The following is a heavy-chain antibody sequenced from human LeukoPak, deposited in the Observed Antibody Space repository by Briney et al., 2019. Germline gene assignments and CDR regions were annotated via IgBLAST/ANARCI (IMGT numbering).Heavy chain of an antibody. V-gene: IGHV4-4*09. D-gene: IGHD6-13*01. CDR1: GGSISSYY. Sequence: SETLSLTCTVSGGSISSYYWSWIRQPPGKGLEWIGYIYTSGSTNYNPSLKSRVTISVDTSKNQFSLKLSSVTAADTAVYYCARQDSSSYPLVWFDPWGQGTLVTVSS. J-gene: IGHJ5*02. CDR2: IYTSGST. CDR3: ARQDSSSYPLVWFDP.